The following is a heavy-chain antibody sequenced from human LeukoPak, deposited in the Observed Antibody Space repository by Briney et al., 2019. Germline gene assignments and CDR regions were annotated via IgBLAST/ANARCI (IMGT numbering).Heavy chain of an antibody. D-gene: IGHD3-16*01. CDR1: GYTFNNYD. CDR2: MNPNSGNT. J-gene: IGHJ5*02. Sequence: GASVKVSCKTSGYTFNNYDINWVRQAAGQGLEWVGWMNPNSGNTGYAQKFQGRVTMTRNTSISTAYMELSSLRSEDTAVYYCARGRYVRNWFDPWGQGTLVTVSS. V-gene: IGHV1-8*02. CDR3: ARGRYVRNWFDP.